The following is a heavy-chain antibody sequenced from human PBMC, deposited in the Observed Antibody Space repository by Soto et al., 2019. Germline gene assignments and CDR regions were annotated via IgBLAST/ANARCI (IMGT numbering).Heavy chain of an antibody. CDR2: ISYDGSNK. V-gene: IGHV3-30*03. CDR1: GFTFSSYG. D-gene: IGHD4-17*01. Sequence: QVQLVESGGGVVQPGRSLRLSCAASGFTFSSYGMHWVRQAPGKGLEWVAVISYDGSNKYYADSVKGRLTISRDNSKNTLYLQMNSLRAEDTAVYYCALYADYGDFDYWGQGTLVTVSS. J-gene: IGHJ4*02. CDR3: ALYADYGDFDY.